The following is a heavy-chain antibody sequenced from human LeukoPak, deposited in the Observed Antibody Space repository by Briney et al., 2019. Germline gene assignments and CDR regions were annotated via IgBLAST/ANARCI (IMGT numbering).Heavy chain of an antibody. Sequence: SVKVSCKASGGTFSSYAISWVRQAPGQGLEWMGGIIPIFGTANYAQKFQDRVTITRDRSMSTAYMELSSLGYEDTAMYYCASPYGSSDAFDIWGQGTMVTVSS. V-gene: IGHV1-69*05. CDR1: GGTFSSYA. J-gene: IGHJ3*02. CDR3: ASPYGSSDAFDI. CDR2: IIPIFGTA. D-gene: IGHD1-26*01.